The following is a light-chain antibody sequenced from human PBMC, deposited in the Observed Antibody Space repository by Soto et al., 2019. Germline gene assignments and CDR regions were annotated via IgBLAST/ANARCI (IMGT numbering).Light chain of an antibody. CDR1: QSVLYSSTNRDS. J-gene: IGKJ2*01. CDR3: QQYYSTMYT. V-gene: IGKV4-1*01. CDR2: WAS. Sequence: DIVMTQSPDSLAVSLGERATINCKSSQSVLYSSTNRDSLAGYQQKPGLPPKLLIYWASIRASGVPDRFSGGGSGTDFTLTISSLQAEDVAVYYCQQYYSTMYTFGQGTKLEIK.